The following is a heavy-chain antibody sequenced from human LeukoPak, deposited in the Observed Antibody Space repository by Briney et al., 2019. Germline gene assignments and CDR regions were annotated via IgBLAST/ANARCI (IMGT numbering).Heavy chain of an antibody. J-gene: IGHJ4*02. CDR3: AKGGSSSRSVGTSQDY. D-gene: IGHD1-26*01. V-gene: IGHV3-23*01. Sequence: PGGSLRLSCVASGFTFSSYAMSWVRQAPGKGLEWVSVISGSGGSTYYADSVKGRFTISRDNSKNTLYLQMNSLRAEDTAVYYCAKGGSSSRSVGTSQDYWGQGTLVTVSS. CDR1: GFTFSSYA. CDR2: ISGSGGST.